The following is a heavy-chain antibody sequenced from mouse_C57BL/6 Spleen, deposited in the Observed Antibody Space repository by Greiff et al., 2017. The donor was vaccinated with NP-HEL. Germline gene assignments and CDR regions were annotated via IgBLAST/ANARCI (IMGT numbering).Heavy chain of an antibody. CDR2: ISSGGSYT. CDR1: GFTFSSYG. J-gene: IGHJ2*01. Sequence: EVKLQESGGDLVKPGGSLKLSCAASGFTFSSYGMSWVRQTPDKRLEWVATISSGGSYTYYPDSVKGRFTISRDNAKNTLYLQMSSLKSEDTAMYYCARHTLTGNYFDYWGQGTTLTVSS. CDR3: ARHTLTGNYFDY. V-gene: IGHV5-6*01. D-gene: IGHD4-1*01.